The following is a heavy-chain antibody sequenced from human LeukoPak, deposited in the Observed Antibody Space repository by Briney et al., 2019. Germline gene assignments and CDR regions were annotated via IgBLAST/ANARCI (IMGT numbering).Heavy chain of an antibody. Sequence: GRSLTLSCAGSGFTFSSSWMNWVRQAPGKGLEWVANINPEGSQTRFVDSVMGRFTMSRDNAKNSLYLQMNSLRVEDTAVFYCAAWTDRGYNFWGQGTVVTVS. D-gene: IGHD5-24*01. CDR1: GFTFSSSW. J-gene: IGHJ4*02. CDR2: INPEGSQT. CDR3: AAWTDRGYNF. V-gene: IGHV3-7*01.